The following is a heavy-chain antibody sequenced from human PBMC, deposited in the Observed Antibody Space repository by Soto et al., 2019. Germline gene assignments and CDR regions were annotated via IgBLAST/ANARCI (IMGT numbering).Heavy chain of an antibody. CDR2: IIPIFGTA. J-gene: IGHJ6*02. CDR3: ARRSSSWQRYYYYYYGMDV. Sequence: ASVKFSCKASGGTFSSYAISWVRHAPGQGLEWMGVIIPIFGTANYAQKFQGRVTITADESTSTTYMELSSLRSEDTAVYYCARRSSSWQRYYYYYYGMDVWGQGTTVTVSS. CDR1: GGTFSSYA. V-gene: IGHV1-69*13. D-gene: IGHD6-13*01.